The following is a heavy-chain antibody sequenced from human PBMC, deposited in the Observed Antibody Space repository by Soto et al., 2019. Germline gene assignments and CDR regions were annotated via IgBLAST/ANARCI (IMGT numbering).Heavy chain of an antibody. CDR2: ISSSSSYI. V-gene: IGHV3-21*01. Sequence: GGSLRLSCAASGFTFSSYSMNWVRQAPGKGLEWVSSISSSSSYIYYADSVKGRFTISRDNAKNSLYPQMNSLRAEDTAVYYCARDPRDGYSPFDYWGQGTLVTVSS. CDR1: GFTFSSYS. J-gene: IGHJ4*02. CDR3: ARDPRDGYSPFDY. D-gene: IGHD5-18*01.